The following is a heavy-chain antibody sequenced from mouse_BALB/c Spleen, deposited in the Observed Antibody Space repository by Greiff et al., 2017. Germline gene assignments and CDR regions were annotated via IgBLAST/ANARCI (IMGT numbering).Heavy chain of an antibody. CDR3: TRVGDYTSRYFDV. J-gene: IGHJ1*01. Sequence: VQLQQPGAELVKPGASVKLSCKASGYTFTSYYMYWVKQRPGQGLEWIGGINPSNGGTNFNEKFKSKATLTVDKSSSTAYMQLSSLTSEDSAVYYCTRVGDYTSRYFDVRGAGTTVTVSS. CDR2: INPSNGGT. D-gene: IGHD2-13*01. V-gene: IGHV1S81*02. CDR1: GYTFTSYY.